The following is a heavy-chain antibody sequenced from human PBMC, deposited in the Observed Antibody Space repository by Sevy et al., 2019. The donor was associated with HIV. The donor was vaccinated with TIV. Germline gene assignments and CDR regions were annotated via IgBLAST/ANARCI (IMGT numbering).Heavy chain of an antibody. D-gene: IGHD3-10*01. CDR2: FDPEDGET. Sequence: ASVKVSCKVSGYTLTELSMHWVRQAPGKGLEWMGGFDPEDGETIYARKFQGRVTMTEDTSTDTAYMELSSLRSEDTAVYYCATDLTITMVRGDNWFDPWGQGTLVTVSS. CDR1: GYTLTELS. V-gene: IGHV1-24*01. J-gene: IGHJ5*02. CDR3: ATDLTITMVRGDNWFDP.